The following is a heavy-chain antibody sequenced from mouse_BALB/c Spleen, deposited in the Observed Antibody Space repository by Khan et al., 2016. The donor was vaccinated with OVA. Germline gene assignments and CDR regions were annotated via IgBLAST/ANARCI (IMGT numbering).Heavy chain of an antibody. D-gene: IGHD1-1*01. J-gene: IGHJ3*01. Sequence: QVQLKESGPGLVAPSQSLSITCTVSGFSLTSYGVGWVRQPPGKGLEWLGVIWGDGSTNYPSALISRLNINKDNSKSQVFLKLNSLQTDDTATYYCALYYYGRAWFAYWGQGTLVTVSA. CDR3: ALYYYGRAWFAY. CDR1: GFSLTSYG. V-gene: IGHV2-3*01. CDR2: IWGDGST.